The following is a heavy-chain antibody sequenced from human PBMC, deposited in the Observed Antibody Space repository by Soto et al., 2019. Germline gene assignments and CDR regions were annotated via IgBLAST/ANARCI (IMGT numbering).Heavy chain of an antibody. Sequence: GSLRLSCEASGFTFSYYWMTWVRQTPGKGLEWVANMSPDGSEKYYADSVKGRFTISRDNSKNTLHLQMNSLRAEDTAVYYCAKSGYCSGGSCHNWFDPWGQGTLVTVSS. J-gene: IGHJ5*02. CDR3: AKSGYCSGGSCHNWFDP. V-gene: IGHV3-7*05. CDR2: MSPDGSEK. CDR1: GFTFSYYW. D-gene: IGHD2-15*01.